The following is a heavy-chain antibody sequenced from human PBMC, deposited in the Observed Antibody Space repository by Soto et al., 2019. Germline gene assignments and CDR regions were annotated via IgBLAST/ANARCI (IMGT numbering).Heavy chain of an antibody. Sequence: GGSLRLSCAASGFTFSSYAMHWVRQAPGKGLEWVAVISYDGSNKYYADSVKGRFTISRDNSKNTLYLQMNSLRAEDTAVYYCARGRGSSYPNTFDYWGQGTLVTVSS. V-gene: IGHV3-30-3*01. CDR1: GFTFSSYA. CDR2: ISYDGSNK. D-gene: IGHD6-13*01. J-gene: IGHJ4*02. CDR3: ARGRGSSYPNTFDY.